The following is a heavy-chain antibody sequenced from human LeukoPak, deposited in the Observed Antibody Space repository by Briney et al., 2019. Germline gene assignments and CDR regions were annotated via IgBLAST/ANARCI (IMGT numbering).Heavy chain of an antibody. CDR1: GGTFNSYS. CDR3: ARDFKESNWNDGHLFDP. CDR2: ISPILDIP. D-gene: IGHD1-20*01. Sequence: SVKVSCKASGGTFNSYSISWVRQAPGQGLEWMGRISPILDIPNYAHKFQGRVTITADKSTSTAYMELSSLRSEDTAVYYCARDFKESNWNDGHLFDPWGQGTLVTVSS. J-gene: IGHJ5*02. V-gene: IGHV1-69*04.